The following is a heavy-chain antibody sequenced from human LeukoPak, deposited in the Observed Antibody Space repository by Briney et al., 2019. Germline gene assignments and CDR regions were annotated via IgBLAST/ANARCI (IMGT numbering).Heavy chain of an antibody. CDR3: ARGEGYSYGYY. CDR2: IWCDGSNK. CDR1: GFTFSSYG. D-gene: IGHD5-18*01. Sequence: PGGSLRLSCAASGFTFSSYGMHWVRQAPGKGLEWVAVIWCDGSNKYYADSVKGRFTISRDNSKNTLYLQMNSLRAEDTAVYYCARGEGYSYGYYWGQGTLVTVSS. J-gene: IGHJ4*02. V-gene: IGHV3-33*01.